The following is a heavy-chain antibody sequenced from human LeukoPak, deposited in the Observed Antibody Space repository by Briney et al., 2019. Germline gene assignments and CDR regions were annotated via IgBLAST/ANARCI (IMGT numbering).Heavy chain of an antibody. CDR3: ARDGGSYYEALGDY. D-gene: IGHD1-26*01. CDR2: ISSSSSTI. J-gene: IGHJ4*02. Sequence: GGSLRLSCAASGFTFSSYSMTWVRQAPGKGLEWVSYISSSSSTIYYADSVKGRFTISRDNAKNSLYLQMNSLRAEDTAVYYCARDGGSYYEALGDYWGQGTLVTVSS. V-gene: IGHV3-48*01. CDR1: GFTFSSYS.